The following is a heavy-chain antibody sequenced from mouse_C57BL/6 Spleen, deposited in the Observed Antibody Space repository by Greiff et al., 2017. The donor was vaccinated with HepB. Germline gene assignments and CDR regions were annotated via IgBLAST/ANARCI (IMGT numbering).Heavy chain of an antibody. D-gene: IGHD1-1*01. J-gene: IGHJ3*01. V-gene: IGHV3-6*01. CDR2: ISYDGSN. CDR3: ARDYYGSSYGY. CDR1: GYSITSGYY. Sequence: ESGPGLVKPSQSLSLTCSVTGYSITSGYYWNWIRQFPGNKLEWMGYISYDGSNNYNPSLKNRISITRDTSKNQFFLKLNSVTTEDTATYYCARDYYGSSYGYWGQGTLVTVSA.